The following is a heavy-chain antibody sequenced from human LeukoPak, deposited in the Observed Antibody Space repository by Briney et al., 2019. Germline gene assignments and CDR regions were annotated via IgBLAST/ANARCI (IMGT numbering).Heavy chain of an antibody. J-gene: IGHJ4*02. CDR1: GYTFTGYY. CDR3: ASVRVGAVY. Sequence: GASVKVSCKASGYTFTGYYMHWVRQAPGHGLEWIGRIKPNNGGTNYAQKFQGRVTMTRDTSISTAYMELSRLRSDDTAVYYCASVRVGAVYWGQGTLVTVSS. D-gene: IGHD1-26*01. CDR2: IKPNNGGT. V-gene: IGHV1-2*06.